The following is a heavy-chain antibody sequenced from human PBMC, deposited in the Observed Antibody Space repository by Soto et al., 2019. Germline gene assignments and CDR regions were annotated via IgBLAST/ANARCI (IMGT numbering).Heavy chain of an antibody. CDR3: ARISDCSSTSCYSFRGSNWFDP. J-gene: IGHJ5*02. Sequence: PSETLSLTCTASGGSISSYYWSWIRQPPGKGLEWIGYIYYSGSTNYNPSLKSRVTISVDTSKNQFSLKLSSVTAADTAVYYCARISDCSSTSCYSFRGSNWFDPWGQGTLVTVSS. CDR1: GGSISSYY. V-gene: IGHV4-59*12. D-gene: IGHD2-2*01. CDR2: IYYSGST.